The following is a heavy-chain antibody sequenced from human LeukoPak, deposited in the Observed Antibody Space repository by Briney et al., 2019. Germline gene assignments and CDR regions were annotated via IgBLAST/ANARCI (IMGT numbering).Heavy chain of an antibody. CDR1: GFTFSSYA. Sequence: GGSLRLSCAASGFTFSSYAMSWVRQAPGKGLERVSGISGSGGSTYYADSVKGRFTISRDNSKNTLYLQMNSLRADDTAVYYCAKKYDSSGFYFDYWGQGTLVTVSS. CDR3: AKKYDSSGFYFDY. CDR2: ISGSGGST. J-gene: IGHJ4*02. V-gene: IGHV3-23*01. D-gene: IGHD3-22*01.